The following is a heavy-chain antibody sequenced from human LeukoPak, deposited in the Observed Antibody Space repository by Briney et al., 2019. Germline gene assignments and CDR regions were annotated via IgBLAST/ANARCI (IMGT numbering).Heavy chain of an antibody. D-gene: IGHD2-15*01. CDR2: INHSGST. CDR1: GGSFSGYY. Sequence: PSETLSLTCAVYGGSFSGYYWSWIRQPPGKGLEWIGEINHSGSTNYNPSLKSRVTISVDTSKNQFSLKLSSVTAADTAVYCCARFRCSGGSCYFYFDYWGQGTLVTVSS. J-gene: IGHJ4*02. V-gene: IGHV4-34*01. CDR3: ARFRCSGGSCYFYFDY.